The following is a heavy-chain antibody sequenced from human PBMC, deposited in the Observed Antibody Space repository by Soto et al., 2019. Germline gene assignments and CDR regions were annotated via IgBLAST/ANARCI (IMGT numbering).Heavy chain of an antibody. V-gene: IGHV3-11*01. CDR3: ARGTSFYYGMDV. J-gene: IGHJ6*02. CDR2: ISSSGTTI. D-gene: IGHD3-16*01. CDR1: GFTFSNYY. Sequence: QVQLVESGGGLVKPGGSLRLSCAASGFTFSNYYMTWIRQAPGKGLEWVSYISSSGTTIYSADSVKGRFTISRDNAKNSLYLQMHSLRAEDAAVYYCARGTSFYYGMDVWVQGTTVTVSS.